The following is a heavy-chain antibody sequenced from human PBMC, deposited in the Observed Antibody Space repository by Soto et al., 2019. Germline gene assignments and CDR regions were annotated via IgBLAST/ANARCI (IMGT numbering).Heavy chain of an antibody. CDR3: ARGWGRIFDY. CDR2: INHSGST. J-gene: IGHJ4*02. Sequence: QVQLQQWGAGLLKPSETLSLNCAVHGGSFSGYYWSWIRQPPGKGLEWIGEINHSGSTNYSPSLKSRVTISVDTSKNQLSLKLSSVTAADTAVYYCARGWGRIFDYWGQGTLVTVSS. D-gene: IGHD7-27*01. CDR1: GGSFSGYY. V-gene: IGHV4-34*01.